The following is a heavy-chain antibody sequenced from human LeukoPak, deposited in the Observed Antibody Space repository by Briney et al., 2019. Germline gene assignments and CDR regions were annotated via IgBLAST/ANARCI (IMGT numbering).Heavy chain of an antibody. CDR2: IYPGDSDT. CDR1: GYSFTSYW. Sequence: GESLKISCKGSGYSFTSYWMGGVRQMPGKGLEWMGIIYPGDSDTRYSPSFQGQVTISADKSISTAYLQWSSLKASDTAMYYCARLSGSYYSLGAFDIWGQGTMVTVSS. CDR3: ARLSGSYYSLGAFDI. J-gene: IGHJ3*02. D-gene: IGHD1-26*01. V-gene: IGHV5-51*01.